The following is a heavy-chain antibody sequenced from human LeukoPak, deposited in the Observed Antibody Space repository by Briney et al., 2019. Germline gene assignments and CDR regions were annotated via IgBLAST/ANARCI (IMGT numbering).Heavy chain of an antibody. CDR2: ITSDGYNK. CDR3: AKELQPWFPFDD. CDR1: GFIFSNYG. D-gene: IGHD3-10*01. V-gene: IGHV3-30*02. J-gene: IGHJ4*02. Sequence: GGSLRLSCAASGFIFSNYGMHWVRQAPGRGLEWLAFITSDGYNKYYTDPVKGRFTISRDNSDNTLYLQMNSLRPEDTAVYYCAKELQPWFPFDDCGQGILVTVSS.